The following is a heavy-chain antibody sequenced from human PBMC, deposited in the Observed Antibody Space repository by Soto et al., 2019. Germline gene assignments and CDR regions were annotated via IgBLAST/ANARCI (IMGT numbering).Heavy chain of an antibody. Sequence: GASVKVSCKASGYTFTSYGISWVRQAPGQGLEWMGWISAYNGNTNYAQKLQGRVTMTTDTSTSTAYMELRSLRSDDTAVYYCARVGPTGRYGSGSYYKRVWFDPWGQGTLVTVSS. V-gene: IGHV1-18*01. D-gene: IGHD3-10*01. CDR1: GYTFTSYG. CDR3: ARVGPTGRYGSGSYYKRVWFDP. J-gene: IGHJ5*02. CDR2: ISAYNGNT.